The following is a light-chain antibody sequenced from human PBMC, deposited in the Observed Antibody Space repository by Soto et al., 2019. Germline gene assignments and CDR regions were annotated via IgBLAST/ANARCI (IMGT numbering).Light chain of an antibody. CDR1: ESVSSY. V-gene: IGKV3-11*01. J-gene: IGKJ1*01. Sequence: EIVLTQSPATLYLSPGEKATLSCRASESVSSYLAWYHQRSRQGPRLLIFDASNRQYGIPARFSGSGSGTDFTLPVSSLEPEDFAVYYCQQRYNWPPTFGQGTNVEIK. CDR2: DAS. CDR3: QQRYNWPPT.